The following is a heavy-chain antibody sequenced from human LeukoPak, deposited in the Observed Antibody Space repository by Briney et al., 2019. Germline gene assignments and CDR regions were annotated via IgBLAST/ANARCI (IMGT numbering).Heavy chain of an antibody. CDR2: IYHTGSS. V-gene: IGHV4-38-2*02. J-gene: IGHJ4*02. Sequence: PSETLSLTCTVSGYSISSGYYWGWIRPSPGKGLEFIENIYHTGSSFYNPSLKSRVTISVDTSKNQFSLRLSSVTAADTAVYYCARARGDEPFDYWGQGTLVTVSS. D-gene: IGHD3-10*01. CDR3: ARARGDEPFDY. CDR1: GYSISSGYY.